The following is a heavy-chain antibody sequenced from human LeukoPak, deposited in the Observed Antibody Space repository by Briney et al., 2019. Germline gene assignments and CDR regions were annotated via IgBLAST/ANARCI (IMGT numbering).Heavy chain of an antibody. CDR1: GGSISSSSYY. Sequence: SETLSLTCTVSGGSISSSSYYWGWIRQPPGKGLEWIGSIYCSGSTYYNPSLKSRVTISVDTSKNQFSLKLSSVTAADTAVYYCARKGSSGWYDPLYFDYWGQGTLVTVSS. CDR2: IYCSGST. V-gene: IGHV4-39*01. D-gene: IGHD6-19*01. CDR3: ARKGSSGWYDPLYFDY. J-gene: IGHJ4*02.